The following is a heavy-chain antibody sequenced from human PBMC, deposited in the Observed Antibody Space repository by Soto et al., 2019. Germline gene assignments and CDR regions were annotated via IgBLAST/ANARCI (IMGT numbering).Heavy chain of an antibody. CDR1: GFSLSNARMG. V-gene: IGHV2-26*01. CDR3: ARMSHYDILTGQNYLDD. D-gene: IGHD3-9*01. Sequence: QVTLKESGPVLVKPTETRTLTCTVSGFSLSNARMGVSWIRQPPGKALEWLAHIFSNDEKSYSTSLKSRLTSPIDTSKSHLALTMTNMDPVNIPISYCARMSHYDILTGQNYLDDRGQGTLVTLSS. J-gene: IGHJ4*02. CDR2: IFSNDEK.